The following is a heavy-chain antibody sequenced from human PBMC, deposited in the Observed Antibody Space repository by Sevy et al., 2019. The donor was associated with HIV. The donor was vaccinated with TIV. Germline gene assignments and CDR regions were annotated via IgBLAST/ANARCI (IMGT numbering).Heavy chain of an antibody. V-gene: IGHV3-33*01. CDR1: GFTFSSYG. D-gene: IGHD3-10*01. Sequence: GGSMRLSCAASGFTFSSYGMHWVRQAPGKGLEWVAVIWYDGSNKYYADSVKGRFTISRDNSKNTLYLQMNSLRAEDTAVDYCARDPKRVDYYGSGSYYKDDAFDIWGQGTMVTVSS. CDR3: ARDPKRVDYYGSGSYYKDDAFDI. J-gene: IGHJ3*02. CDR2: IWYDGSNK.